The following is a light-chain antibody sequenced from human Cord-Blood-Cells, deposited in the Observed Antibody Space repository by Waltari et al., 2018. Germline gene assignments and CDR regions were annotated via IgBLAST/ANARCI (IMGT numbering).Light chain of an antibody. Sequence: QTVVTQEPSLTVSPGGTVTLTCASSTVPVPSGYYPNWFQQKPGQAPRALIYSTSNKPSWTPARFSGSLLGGKAALTLAGVQPEDEAEYYCLLYYGGAVVFGGGTKLTVL. CDR3: LLYYGGAVV. CDR2: STS. J-gene: IGLJ2*01. V-gene: IGLV7-43*01. CDR1: TVPVPSGYY.